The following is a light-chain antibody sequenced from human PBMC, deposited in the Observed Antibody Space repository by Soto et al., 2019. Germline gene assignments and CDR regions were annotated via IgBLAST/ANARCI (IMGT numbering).Light chain of an antibody. CDR1: QSVSSSY. CDR3: QQYGKLPRT. Sequence: EIVLTQSPGTLSLSPGEIATLSCRASQSVSSSYLAWYQQKPGQAPRLLIFGASRRATGIPDRFSGSGSGTNFTLTISRLEPEDFAVYYCQQYGKLPRTFGQGTKVDI. CDR2: GAS. V-gene: IGKV3-20*01. J-gene: IGKJ1*01.